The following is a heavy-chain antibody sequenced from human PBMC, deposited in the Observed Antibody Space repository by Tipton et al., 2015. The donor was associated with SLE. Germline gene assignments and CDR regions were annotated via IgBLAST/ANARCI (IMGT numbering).Heavy chain of an antibody. J-gene: IGHJ2*01. CDR3: ASTDTSGLLDWYFDL. CDR2: IYYSGTT. Sequence: TLSLTCTVSGGSVSSGGFFWSWIRHPPGKGLERIGYIYYSGTTYYNPSLKSRVAMSLDTSKNQFSLRLSSVTAADTAMYFCASTDTSGLLDWYFDLWGRGTLVTVSS. D-gene: IGHD3-22*01. CDR1: GGSVSSGGFF. V-gene: IGHV4-31*03.